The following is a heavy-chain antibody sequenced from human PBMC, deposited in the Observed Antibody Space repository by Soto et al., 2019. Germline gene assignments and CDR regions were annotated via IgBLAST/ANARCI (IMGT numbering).Heavy chain of an antibody. CDR2: IVVGSGNT. V-gene: IGHV1-58*01. Sequence: SVKVSCKASGFTFTNSAVQWVRQARGQRLEWIGWIVVGSGNTNYAQKFQERVTITRDMSTSTAYMELSSLRSEDTAVYYCARDLGGWPDYWGQGTLVPVSS. J-gene: IGHJ4*02. D-gene: IGHD2-15*01. CDR1: GFTFTNSA. CDR3: ARDLGGWPDY.